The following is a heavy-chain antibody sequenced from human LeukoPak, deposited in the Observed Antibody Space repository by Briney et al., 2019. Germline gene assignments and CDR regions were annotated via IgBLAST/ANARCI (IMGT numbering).Heavy chain of an antibody. J-gene: IGHJ6*02. D-gene: IGHD6-13*01. Sequence: ASVKVSCKASGYTFTSYYMHWLRQAPGQGLEWMRIINPSGGSTSYAQKFQGRVTMTRDTSTSTVYMELSSLRSEDTAVYYCATRRIAAAGTGDYYYYGMDVWGQGTTVTVSS. CDR1: GYTFTSYY. CDR3: ATRRIAAAGTGDYYYYGMDV. CDR2: INPSGGST. V-gene: IGHV1-46*01.